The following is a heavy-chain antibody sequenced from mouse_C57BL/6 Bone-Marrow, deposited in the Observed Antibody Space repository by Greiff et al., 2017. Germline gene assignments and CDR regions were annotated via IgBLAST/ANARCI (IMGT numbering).Heavy chain of an antibody. Sequence: QVQLQQPWAELVRPGTSVKLSCKASGYTFTSYWMHWVKQRPGQGLEWIGVIDPSDSYTNYNQKFKGKATLTVDTSSSTAYMQLSSLTSEDSAVYYCARSNYYGSRTSYYYAMDYWGQGTSVTVSS. V-gene: IGHV1-59*01. CDR2: IDPSDSYT. D-gene: IGHD1-1*01. CDR1: GYTFTSYW. CDR3: ARSNYYGSRTSYYYAMDY. J-gene: IGHJ4*01.